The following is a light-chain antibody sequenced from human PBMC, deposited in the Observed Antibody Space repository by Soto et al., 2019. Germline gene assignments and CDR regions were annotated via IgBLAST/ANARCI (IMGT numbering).Light chain of an antibody. CDR3: SSYTTINTVVV. Sequence: QSVLTQPASVSGSPGQSITFSCTGTSSDIGAYNYVSWYQHHPGKAPKLLIYDVTDRPSGVSDRFSGSKSGTTASLTISGLQAEDAADYFCSSYTTINTVVVFGGGTKLTVL. J-gene: IGLJ3*02. V-gene: IGLV2-14*03. CDR1: SSDIGAYNY. CDR2: DVT.